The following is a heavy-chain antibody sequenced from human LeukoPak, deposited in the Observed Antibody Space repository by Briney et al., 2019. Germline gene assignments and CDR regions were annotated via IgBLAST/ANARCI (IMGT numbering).Heavy chain of an antibody. CDR3: ARIGSRTDDAFDI. CDR2: IYSGGST. D-gene: IGHD2-2*01. V-gene: IGHV3-53*01. J-gene: IGHJ3*02. CDR1: GFTVSSNY. Sequence: GSLRLSCAASGFTVSSNYMSWVRQAPGKGLEWVSVIYSGGSTYYADSVKGRFTISRDNSKNTLYLQMNSLRAEDTAVYYCARIGSRTDDAFDIWGQGTMVTVSS.